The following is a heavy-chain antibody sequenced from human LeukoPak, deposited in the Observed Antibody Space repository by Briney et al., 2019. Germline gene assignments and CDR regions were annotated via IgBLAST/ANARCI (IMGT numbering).Heavy chain of an antibody. CDR3: ARVPGVAAANWFDP. J-gene: IGHJ5*02. V-gene: IGHV4-31*03. D-gene: IGHD6-25*01. CDR2: IYYSGST. Sequence: SETLSLTCTVSGGSISSGGYYWSWIRQHPGKGLEWIGYIYYSGSTYYNPSLKSRVTISVDTSKNQFSLKLSSVTAADTAVYYCARVPGVAAANWFDPWGQGTLVTVSS. CDR1: GGSISSGGYY.